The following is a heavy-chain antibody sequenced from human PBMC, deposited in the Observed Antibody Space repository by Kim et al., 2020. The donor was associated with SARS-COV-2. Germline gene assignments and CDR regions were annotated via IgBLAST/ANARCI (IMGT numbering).Heavy chain of an antibody. CDR3: TRDRRNVVVVAATLRGDAFDI. J-gene: IGHJ3*02. D-gene: IGHD2-15*01. CDR1: GFTFGDYA. V-gene: IGHV3-49*04. CDR2: IRSKAYGGTT. Sequence: GGSLRLSCTASGFTFGDYAMSWVRQAPGKGLEWVGFIRSKAYGGTTEYAASVKGRFTISRDDSKSIAYLQMNSLKTEDTAVYYCTRDRRNVVVVAATLRGDAFDIWGQGTMVTVSS.